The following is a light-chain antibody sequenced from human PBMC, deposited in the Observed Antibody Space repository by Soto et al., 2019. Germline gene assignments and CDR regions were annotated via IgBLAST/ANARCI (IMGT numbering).Light chain of an antibody. CDR2: EVN. J-gene: IGLJ3*02. V-gene: IGLV2-8*01. CDR3: SSYGGSNNLV. CDR1: RSDVGSYNF. Sequence: QSVLTQPPSASESPGQSVTISCTGTRSDVGSYNFVSWYQHHPGKAPKLVIYEVNKRPSGVPDRFSASKSGNTASLTVSGLQAEDEADYYCSSYGGSNNLVFGGGTKLTVL.